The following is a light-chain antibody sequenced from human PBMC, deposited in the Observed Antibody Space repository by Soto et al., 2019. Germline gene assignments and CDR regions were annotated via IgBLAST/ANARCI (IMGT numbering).Light chain of an antibody. V-gene: IGLV2-14*03. J-gene: IGLJ1*01. CDR1: SNDVGGYNY. CDR3: SSYTGSSTYV. Sequence: QSALTQPASVSGSPGQSITISCTGTSNDVGGYNYVSWYQQHPGKAPKLMIYDVSNRPSGVSNRFSGSKSANTDSLTISGLQTEDESDYYCSSYTGSSTYVFGTGTKLTVL. CDR2: DVS.